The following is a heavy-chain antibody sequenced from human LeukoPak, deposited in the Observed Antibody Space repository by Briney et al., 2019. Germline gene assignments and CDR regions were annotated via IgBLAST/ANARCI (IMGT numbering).Heavy chain of an antibody. V-gene: IGHV3-53*01. Sequence: PGGSLRLSCAASGFTVSTSYMNWGRQAPGKGLEWVSVIYGGGSTYYADSVRGRFTISRDNSKNTLYLQMNSLRAEDTAVYFCARGYSSGWPDFWGQGTLVTVSS. CDR3: ARGYSSGWPDF. CDR2: IYGGGST. CDR1: GFTVSTSY. D-gene: IGHD6-25*01. J-gene: IGHJ4*02.